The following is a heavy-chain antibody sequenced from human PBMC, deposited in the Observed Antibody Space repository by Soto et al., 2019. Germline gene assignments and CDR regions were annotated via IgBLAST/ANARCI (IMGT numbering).Heavy chain of an antibody. CDR2: IYYSGST. Sequence: QVQLQESGPGLVKPSQTLSLTCTVSGGSISSGGYYWSWVRQHPGKGLEWIGYIYYSGSTYYNPSLKSLVTITVDTSKNQFSLTLSSVTAADTAVYYCARSMVRGPQGGGDAFDIWGQGTMVTVAS. CDR1: GGSISSGGYY. D-gene: IGHD3-10*01. J-gene: IGHJ3*02. CDR3: ARSMVRGPQGGGDAFDI. V-gene: IGHV4-31*01.